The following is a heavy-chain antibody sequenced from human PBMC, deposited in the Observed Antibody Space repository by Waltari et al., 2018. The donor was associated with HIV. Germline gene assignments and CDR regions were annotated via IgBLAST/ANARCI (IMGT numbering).Heavy chain of an antibody. J-gene: IGHJ6*02. CDR2: IYPGDADT. CDR1: GYSFTSYW. CDR3: ARSSKPLLFGEYGMDV. D-gene: IGHD3-10*01. Sequence: EVQLVQSGAEVKKPGESLTISCKGSGYSFTSYWIGWVRKMPGKGLEWMGIIYPGDADTRYSPSVTGQVTISADKSISTAYLQWSSLEASNTAMYYCARSSKPLLFGEYGMDVWGQGTTFTVSS. V-gene: IGHV5-51*01.